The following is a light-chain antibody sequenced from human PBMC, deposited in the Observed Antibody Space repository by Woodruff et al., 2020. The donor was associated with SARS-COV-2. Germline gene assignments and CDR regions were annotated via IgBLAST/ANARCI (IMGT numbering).Light chain of an antibody. CDR1: QSVLYSSNNKNY. CDR2: WAS. Sequence: QSVLYSSNNKNYLAWYQQKPGQPPKLLIYWASTRESGVPDRFSGSGSGTEFTLTISSLQSEDFAVYYCQQYHNSPPWTFG. CDR3: QQYHNSPPWT. J-gene: IGKJ1*01. V-gene: IGKV4-1*01.